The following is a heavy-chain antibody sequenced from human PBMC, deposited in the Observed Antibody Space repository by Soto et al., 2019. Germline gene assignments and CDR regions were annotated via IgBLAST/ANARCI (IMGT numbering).Heavy chain of an antibody. CDR1: GGSISSGGYY. CDR3: AREWQQLAPDS. CDR2: THSSGSA. J-gene: IGHJ4*02. Sequence: SETLSLTCTVSGGSISSGGYYWSWIRQHPGKGLEWIGHTHSSGSAYYNPSPKSRVTILVGRSKHHFSLNLTSVTAADTAVYYCAREWQQLAPDSWGQGTLVTVSS. D-gene: IGHD6-13*01. V-gene: IGHV4-31*03.